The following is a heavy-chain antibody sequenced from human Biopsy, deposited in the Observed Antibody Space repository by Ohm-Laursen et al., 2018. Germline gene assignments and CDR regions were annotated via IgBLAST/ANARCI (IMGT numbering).Heavy chain of an antibody. CDR1: GFSFDNYA. CDR3: AKGGYCTTTSCYMDVDY. V-gene: IGHV3-23*01. D-gene: IGHD2-2*02. J-gene: IGHJ4*02. CDR2: ISGSGGST. Sequence: GSLRLSCTASGFSFDNYAMNWVRQAPGKGLEWVSTISGSGGSTYYADSVKGRFTISRDASKNTLYLLMNSLRAEDTAMYYCAKGGYCTTTSCYMDVDYWGQGTLVTVSS.